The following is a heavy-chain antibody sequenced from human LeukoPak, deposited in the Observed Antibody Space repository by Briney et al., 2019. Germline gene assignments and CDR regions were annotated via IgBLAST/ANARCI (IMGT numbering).Heavy chain of an antibody. CDR2: TYYRSKWYN. CDR3: ARENLYNWIYGMDV. J-gene: IGHJ6*02. D-gene: IGHD1-20*01. V-gene: IGHV6-1*01. CDR1: GDSISSNSAA. Sequence: SQTLSLTCAISGDSISSNSAAWNWIRQSPSRGLEWLGRTYYRSKWYNDYAVSVESRITINPDTSKNQFSLQLNSVTPEDTALYYCARENLYNWIYGMDVWGQGTTVTVSS.